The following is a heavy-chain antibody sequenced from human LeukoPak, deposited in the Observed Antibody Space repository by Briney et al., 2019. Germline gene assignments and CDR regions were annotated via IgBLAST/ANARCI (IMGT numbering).Heavy chain of an antibody. CDR2: INPTSGVT. V-gene: IGHV1-46*01. Sequence: ASVQLSCKASGYIFINYHVHWVRQAPGQGLEWMGIINPTSGVTGYRPKFQGRLTVTRETFTSTVYMELSSLISEDSAVYYCVRGIGIATRLLGDWGRGTLVTVSS. CDR3: VRGIGIATRLLGD. D-gene: IGHD6-6*01. J-gene: IGHJ4*02. CDR1: GYIFINYH.